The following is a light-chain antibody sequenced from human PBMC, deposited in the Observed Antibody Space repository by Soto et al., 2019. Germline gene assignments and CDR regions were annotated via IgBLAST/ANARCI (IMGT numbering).Light chain of an antibody. CDR2: EVS. CDR3: SSYAGSNTHV. V-gene: IGLV2-8*01. CDR1: SRDVGGHNY. J-gene: IGLJ1*01. Sequence: QSALTQPPSASGSPGQSVTISCTGTSRDVGGHNYVSWYQQHPGKAPKRIIREVSKRPSGVPDRFSGSKSGNTASLAVSGLQAEDEADYYCSSYAGSNTHVFGTGTKLTVL.